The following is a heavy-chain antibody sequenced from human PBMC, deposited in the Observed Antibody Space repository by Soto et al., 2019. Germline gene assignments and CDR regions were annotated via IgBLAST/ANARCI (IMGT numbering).Heavy chain of an antibody. J-gene: IGHJ5*02. CDR3: ARDRGSSSWALNWFDP. D-gene: IGHD6-13*01. CDR2: INAGNGNT. V-gene: IGHV1-3*01. CDR1: GYTFTSYA. Sequence: ASVKVSCKASGYTFTSYAMHWVRQAPGQRLEWMGWINAGNGNTKYSQKFQGRVTTTRDTSASTAYMELSSLRSEDTAVYYCARDRGSSSWALNWFDPWGQGTLVTVSS.